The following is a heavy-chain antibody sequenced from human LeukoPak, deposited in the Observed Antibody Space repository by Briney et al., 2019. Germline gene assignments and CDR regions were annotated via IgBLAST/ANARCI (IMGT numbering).Heavy chain of an antibody. J-gene: IGHJ3*02. CDR1: GFTFSSYS. D-gene: IGHD2/OR15-2a*01. CDR2: IGVGSTII. V-gene: IGHV3-48*02. Sequence: HSGGSLRLSCAASGFTFSSYSMNWVRQAPGKGLEWISYIGVGSTIISYADSVKGRFTISRDNAKDSLYLQMNSLRDEDTAVYYCVRDREFAFDICGHRKLVTASS. CDR3: VRDREFAFDI.